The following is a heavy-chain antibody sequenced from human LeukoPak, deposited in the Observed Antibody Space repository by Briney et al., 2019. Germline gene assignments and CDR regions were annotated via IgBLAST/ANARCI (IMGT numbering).Heavy chain of an antibody. CDR1: GFTFSNYN. CDR2: ISSSSSTI. V-gene: IGHV3-48*01. J-gene: IGHJ4*02. Sequence: GGSLRLFCAASGFTFSNYNMNWVRQAPGKGLEWVSYISSSSSTIYYADSVKGRFTISRDNAKNSLYLQMNSLRVEDTAVFYCARDRGGTDDFWSGYYTGYFDYWGQGTLVTVSS. CDR3: ARDRGGTDDFWSGYYTGYFDY. D-gene: IGHD3-3*01.